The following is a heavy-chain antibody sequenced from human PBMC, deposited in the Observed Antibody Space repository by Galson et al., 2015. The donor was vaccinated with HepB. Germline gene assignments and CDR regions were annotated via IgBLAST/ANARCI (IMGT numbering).Heavy chain of an antibody. CDR1: GFTVSSNY. Sequence: SLRLSCAASGFTVSSNYMSWVRQAPGKGLEWVSVIYSGGSTYYADSVKGRFTISRDNSKNTLYLQMNSLRAEDTAVYYCARDSIAADAFDIWGQGTMVTVSS. D-gene: IGHD6-13*01. J-gene: IGHJ3*02. V-gene: IGHV3-53*01. CDR3: ARDSIAADAFDI. CDR2: IYSGGST.